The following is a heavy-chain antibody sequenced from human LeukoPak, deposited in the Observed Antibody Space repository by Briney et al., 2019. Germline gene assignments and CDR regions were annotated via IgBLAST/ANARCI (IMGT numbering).Heavy chain of an antibody. Sequence: ASVKVSCKASGGRFNNYVISWVRQAPGQGLEWMGRIIPIFGTANYAQKFQGRVSIVADESTSTAYMELSSLRSEDTAVYYCAKDRPELRDNYSDYLGGFDPWGQGTLVTVSS. V-gene: IGHV1-69*15. J-gene: IGHJ5*02. D-gene: IGHD4-11*01. CDR2: IIPIFGTA. CDR1: GGRFNNYV. CDR3: AKDRPELRDNYSDYLGGFDP.